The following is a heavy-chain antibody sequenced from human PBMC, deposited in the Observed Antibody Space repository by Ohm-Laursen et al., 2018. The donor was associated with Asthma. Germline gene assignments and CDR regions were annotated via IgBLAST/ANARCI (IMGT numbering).Heavy chain of an antibody. CDR3: ARLPRTEGNWFDP. Sequence: TLSLTRTVSGGSITTGGHYWAWIRQHPGKGLEWIAYMYYSGSTRYNPSLRSQIIMSADTSKNKFSLKLTSVTAADTAVYYCARLPRTEGNWFDPWGQGTLVTVSS. J-gene: IGHJ5*02. CDR2: MYYSGST. V-gene: IGHV4-31*01. CDR1: GGSITTGGHY. D-gene: IGHD1-14*01.